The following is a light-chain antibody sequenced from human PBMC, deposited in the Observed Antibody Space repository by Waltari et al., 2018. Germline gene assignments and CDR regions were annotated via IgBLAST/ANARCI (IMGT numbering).Light chain of an antibody. V-gene: IGKV3-20*01. CDR2: DPS. Sequence: EIVLTQSPASLSFSPGARATLSCRASQSVGRTLAWYQQRPGQAPRLLIYDPSSRATGIPDRFSGSGSGTDFSLTISRLEPEDFAVYYCQKYGTRPATFGQGTKVEVK. CDR3: QKYGTRPAT. J-gene: IGKJ1*01. CDR1: QSVGRT.